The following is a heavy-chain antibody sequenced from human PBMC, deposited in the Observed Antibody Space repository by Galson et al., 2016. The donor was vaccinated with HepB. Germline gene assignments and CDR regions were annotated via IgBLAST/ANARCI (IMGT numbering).Heavy chain of an antibody. CDR2: IWYDGSNQ. CDR3: ARDQFSQAWVDY. Sequence: SLRLSCAASGFTFSNYGMHWVRQAPGKGLEWVAIIWYDGSNQYYADSVKGRFTISRDDSKNTLYLKMNSLRDGDTAVYYCARDQFSQAWVDYWGQGTLVTVSS. CDR1: GFTFSNYG. V-gene: IGHV3-33*01. J-gene: IGHJ4*02.